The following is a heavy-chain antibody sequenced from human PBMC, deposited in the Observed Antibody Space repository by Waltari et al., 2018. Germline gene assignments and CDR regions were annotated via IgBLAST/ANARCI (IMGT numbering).Heavy chain of an antibody. J-gene: IGHJ4*02. D-gene: IGHD6-13*01. Sequence: QLQLQESGPGLVKPSETLSLICTVSGGSISSSNYYWGWIRQPPGKGLEWIGTIYYSGKTYFNPSLKSRVTISVDTSKNQFSLKLSSVTAADTAVYYCARLRAAAGTKVLDYWGQGTLVTVSS. V-gene: IGHV4-39*07. CDR1: GGSISSSNYY. CDR2: IYYSGKT. CDR3: ARLRAAAGTKVLDY.